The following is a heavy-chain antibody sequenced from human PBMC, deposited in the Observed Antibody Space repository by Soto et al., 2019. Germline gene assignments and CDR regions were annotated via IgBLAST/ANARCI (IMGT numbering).Heavy chain of an antibody. J-gene: IGHJ4*02. Sequence: QVQLVQSGAEVKKPGSSVKVSCKASGGTFSSYTISWVRQAPGQGLEWMGRIIPILGIANYAQKFQGRVTSTADKSTSTAYMELSSLRSEDTAVYYCARDGQIYDSGGYGYYWGQGTLVTVSS. CDR3: ARDGQIYDSGGYGYY. CDR1: GGTFSSYT. D-gene: IGHD3-22*01. CDR2: IIPILGIA. V-gene: IGHV1-69*08.